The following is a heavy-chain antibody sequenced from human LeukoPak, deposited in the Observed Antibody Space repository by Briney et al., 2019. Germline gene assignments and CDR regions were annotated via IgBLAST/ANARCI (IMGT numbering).Heavy chain of an antibody. CDR1: GFTFSSYA. D-gene: IGHD1-26*01. CDR3: ARDREGATDY. Sequence: HPGGSLRLSCAASGFTFSSYAMHWVRQAPGKGLEYVSAISSNGGSTYYANSVKGRFTISRDNSKNTLYLQMGSLRAEDMAVYYCARDREGATDYWGQGTLVTVSS. CDR2: ISSNGGST. V-gene: IGHV3-64*01. J-gene: IGHJ4*02.